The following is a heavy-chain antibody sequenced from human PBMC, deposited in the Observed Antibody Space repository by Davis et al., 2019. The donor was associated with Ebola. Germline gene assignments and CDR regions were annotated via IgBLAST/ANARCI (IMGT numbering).Heavy chain of an antibody. J-gene: IGHJ6*02. CDR1: GFTFSSYG. D-gene: IGHD2-2*01. CDR2: IYSGGST. Sequence: GESLKISCAASGFTFSSYGMHWVRQSPWKGLEWVSVIYSGGSTYYADSVKGRFTISRDNSKNTLYLQMNSLRAEDTAVYYCARFHCSSTSCRISHYYYGMDVWGQGTTVTVSS. V-gene: IGHV3-66*01. CDR3: ARFHCSSTSCRISHYYYGMDV.